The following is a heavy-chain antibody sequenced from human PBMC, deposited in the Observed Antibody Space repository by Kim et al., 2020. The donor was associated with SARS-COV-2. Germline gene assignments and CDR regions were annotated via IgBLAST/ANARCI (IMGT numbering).Heavy chain of an antibody. CDR3: AKGYGDYVSGDSPFDY. J-gene: IGHJ4*02. CDR1: GFTFGDYA. Sequence: GGSLRLSCAASGFTFGDYAMHWVRQAPGKGLEWVSGISWNSGSIGYADSVKGRFTISRDNAKNSLYLQMNSLRAEDTALYYCAKGYGDYVSGDSPFDYWGQGTLVTVSS. D-gene: IGHD4-17*01. V-gene: IGHV3-9*01. CDR2: ISWNSGSI.